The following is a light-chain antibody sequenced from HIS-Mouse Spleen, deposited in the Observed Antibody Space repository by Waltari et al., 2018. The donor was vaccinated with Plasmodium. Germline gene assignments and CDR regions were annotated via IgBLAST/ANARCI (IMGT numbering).Light chain of an antibody. CDR1: ALPNKY. CDR2: EDS. Sequence: SYELTQPPSVSVSPGQTARITCSGDALPNKYAYWYHQKSGQAPVLVIYEDSKRPSGIPERVSGSSSGTRATLTISGAQVEDEADYYCYSTDSSGNHRVFGGGTKLTVL. V-gene: IGLV3-10*01. J-gene: IGLJ3*02. CDR3: YSTDSSGNHRV.